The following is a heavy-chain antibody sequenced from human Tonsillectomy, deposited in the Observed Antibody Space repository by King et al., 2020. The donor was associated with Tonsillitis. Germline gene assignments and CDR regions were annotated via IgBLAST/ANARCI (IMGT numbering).Heavy chain of an antibody. J-gene: IGHJ4*02. Sequence: VQLVESGGGLVQPGGSLRLSCAASTFTFSTYWMSWVRQAPGKGLEWVANIKQDGSEKYYVDSLKGRVTISRDNAKNSLYLKMNSLRAEDTAVYYCARLGSTGSSCSGGSCYPIYYFDFWGQGTLVTVSS. D-gene: IGHD2-15*01. V-gene: IGHV3-7*01. CDR3: ARLGSTGSSCSGGSCYPIYYFDF. CDR1: TFTFSTYW. CDR2: IKQDGSEK.